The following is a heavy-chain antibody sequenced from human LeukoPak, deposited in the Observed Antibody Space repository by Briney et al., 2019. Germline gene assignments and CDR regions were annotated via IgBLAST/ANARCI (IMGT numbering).Heavy chain of an antibody. V-gene: IGHV7-4-1*02. J-gene: IGHJ4*02. D-gene: IGHD1-26*01. CDR3: ARFGEGYDSGSYY. CDR2: INTNTENP. CDR1: GYTFTSYA. Sequence: ASVKLSSKASGYTFTSYAMNRVRQPPGQGLEWMGWINTNTENPTYAQGFTGRVVFSLDTSVRTVYVQISSLKAEDTAVYYCARFGEGYDSGSYYWGQGTMVAVSS.